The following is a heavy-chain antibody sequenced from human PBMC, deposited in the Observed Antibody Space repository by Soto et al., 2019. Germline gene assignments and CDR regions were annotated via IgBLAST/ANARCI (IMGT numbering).Heavy chain of an antibody. CDR2: INYSGGTT. V-gene: IGHV3-23*01. D-gene: IGHD1-1*01. CDR1: GFTFSSYA. CDR3: ATQDFRGSTGTT. Sequence: GGSLRLSCAASGFTFSSYAMGWVRQAPGKGLEWVSLINYSGGTTYFADSVKGRFTISRDNPKNTLYLQMNSLSAEDTAVYYCATQDFRGSTGTTWGQGTLVTVSS. J-gene: IGHJ4*02.